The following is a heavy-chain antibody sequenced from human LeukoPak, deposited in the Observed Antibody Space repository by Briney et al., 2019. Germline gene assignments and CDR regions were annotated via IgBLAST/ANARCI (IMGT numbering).Heavy chain of an antibody. CDR3: ARDGGWGYYFDY. D-gene: IGHD2-15*01. CDR2: IDTSDCTT. CDR1: GFTFCSYE. V-gene: IGHV3-48*03. J-gene: IGHJ4*02. Sequence: GGSVRLFCSASGFTFCSYEMNWVPPAPGEGLEGVSYIDTSDCTTYYADSVKGRITNSRDNAKNSLYLQMHNLRAEDTALYYWARDGGWGYYFDYWGQGTRVTVSS.